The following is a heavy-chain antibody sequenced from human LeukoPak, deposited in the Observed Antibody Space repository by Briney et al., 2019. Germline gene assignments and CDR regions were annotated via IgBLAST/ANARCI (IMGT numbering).Heavy chain of an antibody. J-gene: IGHJ5*02. CDR3: ARDQRIVVVPAASSNWFDP. V-gene: IGHV4-59*01. CDR1: GGSISSYY. D-gene: IGHD2-2*01. Sequence: SETLSLTCTVSGGSISSYYWSWIRQPPGKGLEWIGYIYYSGSTNYKPSLKSRVTISVDTSKNQFSLKLSSVTAADTAVYYCARDQRIVVVPAASSNWFDPWGQGTLVTVSS. CDR2: IYYSGST.